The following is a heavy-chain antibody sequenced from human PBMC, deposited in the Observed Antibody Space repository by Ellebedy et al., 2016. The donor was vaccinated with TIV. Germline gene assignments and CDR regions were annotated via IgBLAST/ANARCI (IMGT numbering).Heavy chain of an antibody. CDR2: ISRNGGGT. CDR1: GFTFSIYA. CDR3: ARGGTFGGY. V-gene: IGHV3-23*01. Sequence: PGGSLRLSCAASGFTFSIYAMGWVRQAPGKGLEWVSTISRNGGGTYYADSVRGRFTISRDKSKNTLHLQMNSLRAEDTAVYYCARGGTFGGYWGRGTLVTVSS. D-gene: IGHD2/OR15-2a*01. J-gene: IGHJ4*02.